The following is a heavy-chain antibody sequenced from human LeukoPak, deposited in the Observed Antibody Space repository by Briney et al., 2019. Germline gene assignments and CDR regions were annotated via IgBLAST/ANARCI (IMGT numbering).Heavy chain of an antibody. V-gene: IGHV7-4-1*02. D-gene: IGHD6-19*01. CDR3: VTLAGNHYYYYYMDV. J-gene: IGHJ6*03. CDR2: INTNTGNP. CDR1: GYTFTTYA. Sequence: GASVKVSCKASGYTFTTYAMNWVRQAPGQGLEWMGWINTNTGNPTYAQGFTGRFVFSLDTSVSTAYLQISSLKAEDTAVYYCVTLAGNHYYYYYMDVWGKGTTVTVSS.